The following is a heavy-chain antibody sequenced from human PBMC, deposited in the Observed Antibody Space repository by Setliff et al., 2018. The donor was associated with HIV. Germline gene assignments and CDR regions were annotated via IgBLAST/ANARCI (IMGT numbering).Heavy chain of an antibody. CDR1: GFTFSDYG. V-gene: IGHV3-30*18. J-gene: IGHJ3*01. D-gene: IGHD4-17*01. CDR3: AKDPHSTEGAFDV. CDR2: ISYDGSNK. Sequence: PGGSLRLSCAASGFTFSDYGMHWVRQAPGKGLEWVALISYDGSNKYYADSVKGRFTISRDNSKNTLYLQMNSLRAEDTAVYYCAKDPHSTEGAFDVWGQGTMVTVSS.